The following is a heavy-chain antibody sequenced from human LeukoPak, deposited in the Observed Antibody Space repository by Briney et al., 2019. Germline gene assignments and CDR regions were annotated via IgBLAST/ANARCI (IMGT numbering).Heavy chain of an antibody. D-gene: IGHD3-9*01. Sequence: TSETLSLTCAVSGGSISSSNWWSWVRQPPGKGLEWIGEIYHSGSTNYNPSLKSRVTISVDKSKNQFSLKLSSVTAADTAVYFRQKKPYDITFHDAFDIWGQGTMVTVSS. J-gene: IGHJ3*02. CDR2: IYHSGST. CDR3: QKKPYDITFHDAFDI. CDR1: GGSISSSNW. V-gene: IGHV4-4*02.